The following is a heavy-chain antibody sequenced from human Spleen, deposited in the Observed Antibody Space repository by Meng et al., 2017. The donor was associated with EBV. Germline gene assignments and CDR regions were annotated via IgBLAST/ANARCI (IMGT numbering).Heavy chain of an antibody. Sequence: VRLQQWCSGLCKPSASLSLTCAVYGGAFSGYYWTWIRQAPGKGLECIGEITHRGITSYNPSLRSRVPISVDTSKKQFSLNLSSVTAADTAVYYCATSHSSKVGARRLDYWGQGTLVTVSS. D-gene: IGHD1-26*01. V-gene: IGHV4-34*01. CDR3: ATSHSSKVGARRLDY. J-gene: IGHJ4*02. CDR1: GGAFSGYY. CDR2: ITHRGIT.